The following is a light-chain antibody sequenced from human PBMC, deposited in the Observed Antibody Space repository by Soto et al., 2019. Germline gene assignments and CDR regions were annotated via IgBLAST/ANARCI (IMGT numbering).Light chain of an antibody. CDR1: QSINKW. Sequence: DIQMTQSPSSLSAYVGDRVIITCRASQSINKWLALYQQKAGKAPKLLIYDAPRLQSGVPSSFSGSGSGTEFTLTINILHPDDFATYSFPLHNSPSYTFGPGTKVHIK. CDR3: PLHNSPSYT. V-gene: IGKV1-5*01. J-gene: IGKJ3*01. CDR2: DAP.